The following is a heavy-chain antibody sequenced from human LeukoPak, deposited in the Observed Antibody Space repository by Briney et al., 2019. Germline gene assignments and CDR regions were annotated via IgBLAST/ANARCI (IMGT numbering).Heavy chain of an antibody. V-gene: IGHV1-8*01. J-gene: IGHJ3*02. CDR2: MNPNGGNT. CDR3: ARGRSSSLRKLLPQWLEHTGTFDI. Sequence: ASVKVSCKASGYTFTSYDINWVRQATGQGLEWMGWMNPNGGNTGYAQKFQGRVTMTRNTSISTAYMELSSLRSEDTAVYYCARGRSSSLRKLLPQWLEHTGTFDIWGQGTMVTVSS. CDR1: GYTFTSYD. D-gene: IGHD6-19*01.